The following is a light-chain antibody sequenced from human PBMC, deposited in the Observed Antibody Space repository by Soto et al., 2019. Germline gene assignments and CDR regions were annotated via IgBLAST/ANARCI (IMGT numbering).Light chain of an antibody. J-gene: IGLJ2*01. Sequence: QSVLTQPASVSGSPGRSVTISCTGSSSDVGDFNYVSWYQHLPGRAPKLIIYDVTNRPSGISYRFSASKSGRTAPLTISGLQAEDEADYYCSSYSSSSTHVVFGGGTKLTVL. CDR2: DVT. V-gene: IGLV2-14*03. CDR3: SSYSSSSTHVV. CDR1: SSDVGDFNY.